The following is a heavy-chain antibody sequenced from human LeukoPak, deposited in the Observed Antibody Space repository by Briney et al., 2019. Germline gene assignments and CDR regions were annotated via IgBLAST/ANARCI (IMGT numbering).Heavy chain of an antibody. V-gene: IGHV3-30-3*01. D-gene: IGHD6-19*01. Sequence: GGSLRLSCAASGFTFSSYAMHWVRQAPGKGLEWVAVISHDGSSIYYADSVKGRFTISRDNSKNTLYLQMSSLRAEDTAVYYCARVKQSRGAFDSWGQGSLLTVSS. CDR1: GFTFSSYA. J-gene: IGHJ4*02. CDR3: ARVKQSRGAFDS. CDR2: ISHDGSSI.